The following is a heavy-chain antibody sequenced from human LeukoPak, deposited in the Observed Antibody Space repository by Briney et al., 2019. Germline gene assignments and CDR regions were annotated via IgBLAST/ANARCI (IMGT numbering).Heavy chain of an antibody. V-gene: IGHV4-30-4*08. D-gene: IGHD3-3*01. J-gene: IGHJ4*02. Sequence: SETLSRTCTVSGGSISSGDYYWSWIRQSPGKGQEWIGYIYYSGSTYYNPSLKSRFTISVDTSKNQFSLKLNSVTAADTAVYYCPRRRFLEWFTDYWGQGTLVTVSS. CDR2: IYYSGST. CDR3: PRRRFLEWFTDY. CDR1: GGSISSGDYY.